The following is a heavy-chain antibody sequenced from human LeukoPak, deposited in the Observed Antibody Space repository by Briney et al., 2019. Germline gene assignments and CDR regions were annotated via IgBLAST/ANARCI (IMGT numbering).Heavy chain of an antibody. J-gene: IGHJ6*03. V-gene: IGHV4-59*01. CDR1: GGSIRSYY. CDR2: IYYSGST. CDR3: ARILTGTTRSHYYYYYYMDV. D-gene: IGHD1-7*01. Sequence: SETLSLTCTVSGGSIRSYYWSWIRQPPGRGLEWIGYIYYSGSTNYNPSLKSRVTISVDTSKNQFSLKLSSVTAADTAVYYCARILTGTTRSHYYYYYYMDVWGKGTTVTVSS.